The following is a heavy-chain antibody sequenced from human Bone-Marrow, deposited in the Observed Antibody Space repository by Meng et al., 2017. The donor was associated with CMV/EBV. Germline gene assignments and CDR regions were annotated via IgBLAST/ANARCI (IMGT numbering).Heavy chain of an antibody. V-gene: IGHV3-74*01. D-gene: IGHD3-10*01. CDR3: ARGYGSGSYRGY. Sequence: GESLKISCAASGFTFSSYWMHWVRQAPGKGLVWVSRINTDGSGTTYADSVKGRFTISRDNAKDTLYLQMNSLRAEDTAVYFCARGYGSGSYRGYWGQGTLVTVSS. CDR1: GFTFSSYW. CDR2: INTDGSGT. J-gene: IGHJ4*02.